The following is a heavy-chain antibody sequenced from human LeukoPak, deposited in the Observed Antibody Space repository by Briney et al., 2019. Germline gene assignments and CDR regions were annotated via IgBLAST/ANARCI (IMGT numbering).Heavy chain of an antibody. V-gene: IGHV1-8*03. Sequence: ASVKVSCKASGYTFSSYDINWVRQATRQGLEWMGWMNPNSGNTGYAQKFQGRVTITRNTSISTAYMELSSLRSEDTAVYCCARDMKRARARWENLGFDPWGQGTLVTVSS. D-gene: IGHD1-26*01. J-gene: IGHJ5*02. CDR1: GYTFSSYD. CDR2: MNPNSGNT. CDR3: ARDMKRARARWENLGFDP.